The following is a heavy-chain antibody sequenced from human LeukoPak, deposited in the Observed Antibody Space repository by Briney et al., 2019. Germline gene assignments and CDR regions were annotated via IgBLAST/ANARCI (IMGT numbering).Heavy chain of an antibody. V-gene: IGHV3-74*01. J-gene: IGHJ5*02. CDR1: GFTFSSYW. CDR2: ITSDGRDT. Sequence: GGSLRLPCAASGFTFSSYWMHWVRQVPGKGLVWVSRITSDGRDTIYADSVKGRFTISRDNAKNTLYLQMNSLRAEDTALYYCSRDRRTWFDPWGQGTLVTVSS. CDR3: SRDRRTWFDP.